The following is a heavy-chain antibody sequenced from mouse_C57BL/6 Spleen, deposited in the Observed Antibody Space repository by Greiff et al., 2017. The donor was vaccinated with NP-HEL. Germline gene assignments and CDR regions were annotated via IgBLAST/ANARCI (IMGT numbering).Heavy chain of an antibody. D-gene: IGHD2-14*01. V-gene: IGHV14-1*01. CDR2: IDPEDGDT. J-gene: IGHJ1*03. CDR3: TTASGSRYDGYIDF. Sequence: VQLKESGAELVRPGASVKLSCKASGFNFNDYSMHWVKQRPEQGLEWIGRIDPEDGDTEYAPKFQGKATMTADTASNTAYLQLSSLTSEDTAVYYCTTASGSRYDGYIDFWGKGTTVTVSS. CDR1: GFNFNDYS.